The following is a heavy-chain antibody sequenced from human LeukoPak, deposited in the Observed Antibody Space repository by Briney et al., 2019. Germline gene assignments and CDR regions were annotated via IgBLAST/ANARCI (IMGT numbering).Heavy chain of an antibody. V-gene: IGHV1-69*05. CDR1: GDTFSSYA. D-gene: IGHD1-26*01. Sequence: GASVKVSCKASGDTFSSYAISWVRQAPGQGLEWMGGIIPIFGTANYAQKFQGRVTITTDESTSTAYMELSSLRSEDTAVYYCAGRGSYYRAYYYMDVWGKGTTVTVSS. J-gene: IGHJ6*03. CDR3: AGRGSYYRAYYYMDV. CDR2: IIPIFGTA.